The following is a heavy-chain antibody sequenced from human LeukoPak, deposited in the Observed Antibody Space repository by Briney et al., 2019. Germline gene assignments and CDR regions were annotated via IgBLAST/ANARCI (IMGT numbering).Heavy chain of an antibody. CDR1: GYTFTGYY. D-gene: IGHD3-10*01. CDR3: ARSITMVRGVTKYYYYYYMDV. CDR2: INPNSGGT. J-gene: IGHJ6*03. V-gene: IGHV1-2*02. Sequence: ASVKVSCKASGYTFTGYYMHWVRQAPGQGLEWMGWINPNSGGTNYAQKFQGRVTMTRDTSISTAYMELSRLRSDDTAVYYCARSITMVRGVTKYYYYYYMDVWGKGTTVTVSS.